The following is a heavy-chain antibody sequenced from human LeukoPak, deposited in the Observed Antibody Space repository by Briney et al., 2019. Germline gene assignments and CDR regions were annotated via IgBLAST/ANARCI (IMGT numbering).Heavy chain of an antibody. J-gene: IGHJ4*02. CDR2: ISYDGSNK. CDR3: ARHNHYYHSRGFDY. V-gene: IGHV3-30-3*01. D-gene: IGHD3-22*01. CDR1: GFTFSSYA. Sequence: PGRSLRLSCAASGFTFSSYAMPWVRQAPGKGLEWVAVISYDGSNKYYADSVKGRFTISRDNSKNTLYLQMNSLRAEDTAVYYCARHNHYYHSRGFDYWGQGTLVTVSS.